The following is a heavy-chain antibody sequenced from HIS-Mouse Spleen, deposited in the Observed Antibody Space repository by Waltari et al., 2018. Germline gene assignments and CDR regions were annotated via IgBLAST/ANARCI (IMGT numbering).Heavy chain of an antibody. J-gene: IGHJ2*01. CDR1: GGSFSGYY. Sequence: QVQLQQWGAGLLKPSETLSLTCAVYGGSFSGYYWRWIRKPPGKGLEWIGEINHSGSTNYNPSLKSRVTISVDTSKNQFSLKLSSVTAADTAVYYCAANWDTGWYFDLWGRGTLVTVSS. CDR2: INHSGST. V-gene: IGHV4-34*01. CDR3: AANWDTGWYFDL. D-gene: IGHD1-1*01.